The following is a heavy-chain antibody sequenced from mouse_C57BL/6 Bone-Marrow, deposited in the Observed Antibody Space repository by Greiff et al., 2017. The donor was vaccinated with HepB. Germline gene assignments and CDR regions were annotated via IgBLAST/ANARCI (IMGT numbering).Heavy chain of an antibody. V-gene: IGHV1-54*01. Sequence: QVQLQQSGAELVRPGTSVKVSCKASGYAFTNYLIEWVKQRPGQGLEWIGVINPGSGGTNYNEKFKGKATLTADKSSSTAYMELRSLTSEDSAVYFCARNYGSSPFAYWGQGTLVTVSA. CDR2: INPGSGGT. CDR3: ARNYGSSPFAY. J-gene: IGHJ3*01. CDR1: GYAFTNYL. D-gene: IGHD1-1*01.